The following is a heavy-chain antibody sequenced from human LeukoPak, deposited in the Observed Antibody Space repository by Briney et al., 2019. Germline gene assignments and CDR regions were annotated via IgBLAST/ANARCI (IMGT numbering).Heavy chain of an antibody. V-gene: IGHV3-64*02. CDR2: ISRSGGNT. CDR1: GFTISRSY. D-gene: IGHD2-2*03. Sequence: GGSLRLSCAASGFTISRSYMHWVRQAPGKGLEFVSDISRSGGNTYYADSVKGRFTISRDTSKNTLYLQMDSLRVEDMAVYYCATVRDRSGNGYSHWGQGTLVTVSS. J-gene: IGHJ4*02. CDR3: ATVRDRSGNGYSH.